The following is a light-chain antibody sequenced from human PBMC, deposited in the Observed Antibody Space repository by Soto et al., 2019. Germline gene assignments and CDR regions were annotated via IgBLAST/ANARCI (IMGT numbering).Light chain of an antibody. V-gene: IGKV1-5*01. CDR3: QQYESYSPLT. J-gene: IGKJ4*01. CDR2: DAY. CDR1: QSIRSW. Sequence: QMTQSPSILSASLGQSVNITSRASQSIRSWLAWYQQKPGKAPKLLIYDAYSLESGVPSRFSGRRSGTEFTPTIAGLQPEDFATYYCQQYESYSPLTFGGGTKVDIK.